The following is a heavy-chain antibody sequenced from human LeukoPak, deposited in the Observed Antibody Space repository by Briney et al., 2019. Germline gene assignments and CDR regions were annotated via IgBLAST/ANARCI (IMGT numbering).Heavy chain of an antibody. Sequence: GSLRLSCAASGFTFSNVWMSWVRQPPGKGLEWIGSIYYSGRTYNNPSLKSRVTISVDTSKNQFSLKLSSVTAADTAVYYCARHRWDGTFNFDYWGQGTLVPVSS. V-gene: IGHV4-39*01. CDR2: IYYSGRT. D-gene: IGHD1-1*01. CDR1: GFTFSNVW. CDR3: ARHRWDGTFNFDY. J-gene: IGHJ4*02.